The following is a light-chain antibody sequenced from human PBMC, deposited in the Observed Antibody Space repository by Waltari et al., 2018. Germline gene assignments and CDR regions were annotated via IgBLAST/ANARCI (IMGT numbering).Light chain of an antibody. Sequence: QSALTQPASVSGSPGQSITISCTGTSSDVGSYNLVSWYQQHPGKAPKLMIYEVSKRPSGVSNRFSGAKSGNTASLTSSGLQAEDEADYYCCSYAGSCWVFGGGTKLTVL. CDR1: SSDVGSYNL. V-gene: IGLV2-23*02. CDR3: CSYAGSCWV. CDR2: EVS. J-gene: IGLJ3*02.